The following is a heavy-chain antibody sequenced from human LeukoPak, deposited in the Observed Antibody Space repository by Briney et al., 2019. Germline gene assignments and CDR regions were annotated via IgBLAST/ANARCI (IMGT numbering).Heavy chain of an antibody. CDR1: GGSISSGGYY. CDR2: IYYSGST. CDR3: AREVRVGFSFDY. D-gene: IGHD3-3*02. Sequence: SQTLSLTCTVSGGSISSGGYYWSWIRQHPGKGLEWIGYIYYSGSTYYNPSLKSRVTISVDTSKNQFSLKLSSVTAADTAVYYCAREVRVGFSFDYWGQGTLVTVPS. J-gene: IGHJ4*02. V-gene: IGHV4-31*03.